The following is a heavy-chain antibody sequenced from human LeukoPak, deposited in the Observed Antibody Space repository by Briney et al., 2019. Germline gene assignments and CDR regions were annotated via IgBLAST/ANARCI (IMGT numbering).Heavy chain of an antibody. CDR3: TGHGYGSGSYSSD. Sequence: GSLRLSCAASGFTFSGSPMHWVRQTSGKGLEWVGRITSKAHSYATAYAASVKGRFTISRDDSKDTAYLQMNSLKTKDTAVYYCTGHGYGSGSYSSDWGQGTLVTVSA. V-gene: IGHV3-73*01. CDR2: ITSKAHSYAT. D-gene: IGHD3-10*01. CDR1: GFTFSGSP. J-gene: IGHJ4*02.